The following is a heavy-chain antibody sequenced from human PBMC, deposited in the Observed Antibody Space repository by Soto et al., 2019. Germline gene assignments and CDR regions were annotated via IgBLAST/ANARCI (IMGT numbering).Heavy chain of an antibody. V-gene: IGHV3-49*03. CDR2: IRSKAYGGTT. Sequence: GGSLRLSCTASGFTFGDYAMSWFRQAPGKGLEWVGFIRSKAYGGTTEYAASVKGRFTISRDDSKSIAYLQMNSLKTEDTAVYYCTIEQQLDAALDYGGQGTLVTVS. D-gene: IGHD6-13*01. J-gene: IGHJ4*02. CDR3: TIEQQLDAALDY. CDR1: GFTFGDYA.